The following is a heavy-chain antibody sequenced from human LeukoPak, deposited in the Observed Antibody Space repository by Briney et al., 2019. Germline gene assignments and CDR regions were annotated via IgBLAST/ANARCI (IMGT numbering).Heavy chain of an antibody. V-gene: IGHV3-23*01. J-gene: IGHJ4*02. D-gene: IGHD4-17*01. CDR3: AKDVIQYGDYGYDY. CDR1: GFTFKNYA. CDR2: ISTSVDTT. Sequence: GGSLRLSCAASGFTFKNYAMSWVRQAPGKGLQWISVISTSVDTTDYAESVKGRFTISRDNSKNTLYLQMNSLRVEDTAVYYCAKDVIQYGDYGYDYWGQGTLVTVSS.